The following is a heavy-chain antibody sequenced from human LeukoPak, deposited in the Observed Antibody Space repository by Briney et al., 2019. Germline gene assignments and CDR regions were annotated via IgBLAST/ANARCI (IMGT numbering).Heavy chain of an antibody. V-gene: IGHV1-3*01. Sequence: ASVKVSCKASGYTFTSYAMHWVRQAPGKRQEWMGWINAGNGNTKYSQKFQGRVTITRATSASTAYMKLSTLRSEDPAVFYLAMTYSSSWYPSYYWGQGTLVTVSS. CDR3: AMTYSSSWYPSYY. CDR1: GYTFTSYA. J-gene: IGHJ4*02. D-gene: IGHD6-13*01. CDR2: INAGNGNT.